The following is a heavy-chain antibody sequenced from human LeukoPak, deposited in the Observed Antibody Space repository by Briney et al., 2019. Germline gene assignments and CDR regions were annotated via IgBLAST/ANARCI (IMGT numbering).Heavy chain of an antibody. CDR2: IYYSGST. J-gene: IGHJ4*02. D-gene: IGHD3-3*01. V-gene: IGHV4-59*01. CDR1: GWSISSYY. Sequence: SETLSLTCTVSGWSISSYYWSWIRQPPGKGLEWIGYIYYSGSTNYNPSLKSRITISVDTSKNHFSLKLSSVTAADTAVYYCARVFHDFWSGYYFDYWGQGTLVTVSS. CDR3: ARVFHDFWSGYYFDY.